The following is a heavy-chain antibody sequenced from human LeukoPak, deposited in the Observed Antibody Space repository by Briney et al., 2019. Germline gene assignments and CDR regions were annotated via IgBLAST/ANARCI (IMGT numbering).Heavy chain of an antibody. Sequence: GGSLRLSCAASGFTFSSYAMSWVRQAPGKGLEWVSAISGSGGSTYYADSVKGRFTISRDNSKNTLYLQMNSLRAEGTAVYYCVYSGYDWEDYYFDYWGQGTLVTVSS. V-gene: IGHV3-23*01. J-gene: IGHJ4*02. CDR2: ISGSGGST. CDR3: VYSGYDWEDYYFDY. CDR1: GFTFSSYA. D-gene: IGHD5-12*01.